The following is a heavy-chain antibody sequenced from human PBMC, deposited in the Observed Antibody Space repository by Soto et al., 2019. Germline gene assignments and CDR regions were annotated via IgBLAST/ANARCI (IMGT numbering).Heavy chain of an antibody. D-gene: IGHD2-15*01. CDR3: ARHTPAISISDH. Sequence: QLQLQESGPGLVKPSETLSLTCTVSGGSISSSSYYWGWIRQPPGKGLEWIGSIYYSGSTYYNPSLRSRVTISVDTSKNPFSLQLSSVTAADTAVYYCARHTPAISISDHWGQGTLVTVSS. CDR2: IYYSGST. CDR1: GGSISSSSYY. V-gene: IGHV4-39*01. J-gene: IGHJ4*02.